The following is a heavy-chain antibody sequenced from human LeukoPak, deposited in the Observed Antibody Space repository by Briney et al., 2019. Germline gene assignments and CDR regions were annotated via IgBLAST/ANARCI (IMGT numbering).Heavy chain of an antibody. Sequence: ASVKVSCKASGGTFSSYAISWVRQAPGQGLEWMGGIIPIFGTANYAQKFQGRVTITADTSTSTAYMELSSLRSEDTAVYYCARGRDYYYDSSGAPGAFDIWGQGRMVTVSS. V-gene: IGHV1-69*06. CDR3: ARGRDYYYDSSGAPGAFDI. D-gene: IGHD3-22*01. CDR1: GGTFSSYA. J-gene: IGHJ3*02. CDR2: IIPIFGTA.